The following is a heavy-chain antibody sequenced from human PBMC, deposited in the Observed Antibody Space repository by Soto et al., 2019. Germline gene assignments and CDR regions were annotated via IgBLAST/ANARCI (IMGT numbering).Heavy chain of an antibody. D-gene: IGHD6-13*01. CDR1: GFTVSSNY. CDR3: ARVFSSSWSRDFDY. CDR2: IYSGGST. V-gene: IGHV3-53*01. J-gene: IGHJ4*02. Sequence: GGSLRLSCAASGFTVSSNYMSWVRQAPGKGLEWVSVIYSGGSTYYADSVKGRFTISRDNSKNTLYLQMNSLRAEDTAVYYCARVFSSSWSRDFDYWGQGTLVTVSS.